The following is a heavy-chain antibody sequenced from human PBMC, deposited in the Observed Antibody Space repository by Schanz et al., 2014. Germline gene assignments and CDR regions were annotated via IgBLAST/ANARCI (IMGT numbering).Heavy chain of an antibody. Sequence: LVESGGGVVQPGGSLRLSCAASGFSFSSYGMHWVRQAPGKGLEWVAVISHDGNNKYYGDSVKGRFTISRDNSKNTVYLLMNSLRVEDTAVYYCARVVAAAPQGCNYWGRGTLVTVSS. D-gene: IGHD2-15*01. CDR1: GFSFSSYG. CDR3: ARVVAAAPQGCNY. CDR2: ISHDGNNK. J-gene: IGHJ4*02. V-gene: IGHV3-30*19.